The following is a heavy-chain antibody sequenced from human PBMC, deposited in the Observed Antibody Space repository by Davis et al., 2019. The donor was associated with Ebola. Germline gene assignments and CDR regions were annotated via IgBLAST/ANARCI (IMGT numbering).Heavy chain of an antibody. CDR3: ARDRPNYDFWSGYFDY. CDR2: ISGSGGST. CDR1: GFTFSSYA. V-gene: IGHV3-23*01. D-gene: IGHD3-3*01. Sequence: GESLKISCAASGFTFSSYAMSWVRQAPGKGLEWVSAISGSGGSTYYADSVKGRFTISRDNSKNTLYLQMNSLRAEDTAVYYCARDRPNYDFWSGYFDYWGQGTLVTVSS. J-gene: IGHJ4*02.